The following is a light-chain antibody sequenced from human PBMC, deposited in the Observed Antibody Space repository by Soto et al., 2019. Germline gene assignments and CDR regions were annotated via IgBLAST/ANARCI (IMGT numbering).Light chain of an antibody. CDR3: QQYGSSPRT. J-gene: IGKJ1*01. CDR1: QSVNNK. V-gene: IGKV3-20*01. Sequence: IVLTQSPGTLSLSPGERATLSCRASQSVNNKLAWYQQKPGQPPRLLIYGASSRATGIPDRFSGSGSGTDFTLTISRLEPEDFAVYYCQQYGSSPRTFGQGTKVDIK. CDR2: GAS.